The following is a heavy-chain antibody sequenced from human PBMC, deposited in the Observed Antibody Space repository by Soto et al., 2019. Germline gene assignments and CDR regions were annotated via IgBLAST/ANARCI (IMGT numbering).Heavy chain of an antibody. CDR1: GGSFSGYY. V-gene: IGHV4-34*01. D-gene: IGHD6-19*01. J-gene: IGHJ4*02. Sequence: SETLSLTCAVYGGSFSGYYWSWIRQPPGKGLEWIGEINHSGSTNYNPSLKSRVTISVDTSKNQFSLKLSSVTAADTAVYYCEVSGAVAGSYFDYWGQGTLVTVSS. CDR2: INHSGST. CDR3: EVSGAVAGSYFDY.